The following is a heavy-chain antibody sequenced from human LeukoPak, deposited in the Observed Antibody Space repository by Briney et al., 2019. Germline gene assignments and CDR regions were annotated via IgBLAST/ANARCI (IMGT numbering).Heavy chain of an antibody. D-gene: IGHD3-3*01. CDR1: GGSISSYY. Sequence: SGTLSLTCTVSGGSISSYYWSWIRQPPGKGLEWIGYIYYSGSTNYNPSLKSRVTISVDTSKNQFSLKLSSVTAADTAVYYCARADFWSGYLNLWGQGTLVTVSS. V-gene: IGHV4-59*01. CDR2: IYYSGST. CDR3: ARADFWSGYLNL. J-gene: IGHJ4*02.